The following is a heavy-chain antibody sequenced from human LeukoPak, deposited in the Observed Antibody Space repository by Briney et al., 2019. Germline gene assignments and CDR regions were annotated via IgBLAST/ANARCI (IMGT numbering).Heavy chain of an antibody. D-gene: IGHD6-13*01. CDR2: IIPIFGTA. CDR1: GGTFSSYA. J-gene: IGHJ5*02. CDR3: AREISAAGTGGFDP. Sequence: SVKVSCKASGGTFSSYAISWVRQAPGQGLEWMGGIIPIFGTANYAQKFQGRVTITADESTSTAYMELSSLRSEDTAVYYCAREISAAGTGGFDPWGQGTPVTVSS. V-gene: IGHV1-69*13.